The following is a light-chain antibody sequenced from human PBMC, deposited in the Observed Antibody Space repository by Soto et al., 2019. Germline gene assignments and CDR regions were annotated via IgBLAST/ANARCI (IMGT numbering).Light chain of an antibody. V-gene: IGLV2-23*02. CDR1: SGDVANFNL. Sequence: QSALTQPASVSGSPGQSITISCTGTSGDVANFNLVSWYQHHPGKAPNLIIYEVSKRPSGVSNRFSGSKSGNTASLTISGVQAEDEADYYCCSYAGGSIYVLFGGGTKLTVL. J-gene: IGLJ2*01. CDR3: CSYAGGSIYVL. CDR2: EVS.